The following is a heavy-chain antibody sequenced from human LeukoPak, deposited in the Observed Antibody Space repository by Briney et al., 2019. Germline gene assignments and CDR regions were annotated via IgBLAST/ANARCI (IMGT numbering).Heavy chain of an antibody. Sequence: GGSLRLSCAASGFTFNSYAMSWVRQAPGKGLEWVSAISGSGGSTYYADSVKGRFTISRDNSKNTLYLQMNSLRAEDTAVYYCALGVGATIAGYFDYWGQGTLVTVSS. V-gene: IGHV3-23*01. CDR3: ALGVGATIAGYFDY. J-gene: IGHJ4*02. CDR2: ISGSGGST. D-gene: IGHD1-26*01. CDR1: GFTFNSYA.